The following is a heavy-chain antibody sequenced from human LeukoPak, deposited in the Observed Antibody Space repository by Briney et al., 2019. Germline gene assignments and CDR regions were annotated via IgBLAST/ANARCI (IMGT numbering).Heavy chain of an antibody. J-gene: IGHJ5*02. CDR2: IYYSGST. V-gene: IGHV4-39*01. Sequence: SETLSLTCTVSGGSISSSSYYWGWIRQPPGKGLEWIGSIYYSGSTYYNPSLKSRVTISVDTSKNQFSLKLSSVTAADTAVYYCARTILWFGETTAYNWFDPWGQGTLVTVSS. CDR1: GGSISSSSYY. CDR3: ARTILWFGETTAYNWFDP. D-gene: IGHD3-10*01.